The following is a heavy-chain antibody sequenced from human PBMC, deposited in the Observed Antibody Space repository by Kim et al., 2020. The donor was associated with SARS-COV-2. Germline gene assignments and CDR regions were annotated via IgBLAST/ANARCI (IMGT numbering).Heavy chain of an antibody. D-gene: IGHD3-22*01. J-gene: IGHJ4*02. V-gene: IGHV3-21*01. CDR1: GFTFSSYS. CDR2: ISSSSSYI. CDR3: VRDPPLIATMIVDY. Sequence: GGSLRLSCAASGFTFSSYSMNWVRQAPGKGLEWVSSISSSSSYIYYADSVKGRFTISRDNAKNSLYLQMNSLRAEDTAVYYCVRDPPLIATMIVDYWGQGTLVTVSS.